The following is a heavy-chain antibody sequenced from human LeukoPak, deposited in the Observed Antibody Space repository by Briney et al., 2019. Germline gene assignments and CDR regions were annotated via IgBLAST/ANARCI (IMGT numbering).Heavy chain of an antibody. V-gene: IGHV4-39*01. D-gene: IGHD1-26*01. CDR2: FYYSGTT. J-gene: IGHJ4*02. CDR3: ASVSGNYQYYFDY. Sequence: PSETLSLTCTVSGGSISSSAYYWGWIRQPPGKGLEWIGSFYYSGTTYYNPSVQSRVTISVDTSKNQFSLKLTSVTAADTAVYYCASVSGNYQYYFDYWGQGTLATVSS. CDR1: GGSISSSAYY.